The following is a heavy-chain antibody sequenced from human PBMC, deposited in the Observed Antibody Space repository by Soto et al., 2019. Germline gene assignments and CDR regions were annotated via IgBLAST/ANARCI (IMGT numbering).Heavy chain of an antibody. D-gene: IGHD6-13*01. CDR1: GDSFSSYA. CDR3: AASDSSSWQHDY. J-gene: IGHJ4*02. Sequence: QVQLVQSGAEMKKPGSSVKVSCKVSGDSFSSYAISWVRQAPGEGLEWVGGIIPIFETENYAQNFQGRVTITAVESTPTAYLEVTRLRPQDTAVFYCAASDSSSWQHDYWGQGTLITVSS. CDR2: IIPIFETE. V-gene: IGHV1-69*01.